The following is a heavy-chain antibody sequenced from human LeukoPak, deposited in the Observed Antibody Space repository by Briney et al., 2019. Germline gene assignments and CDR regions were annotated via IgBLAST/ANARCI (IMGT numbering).Heavy chain of an antibody. CDR3: ARDSYGLGSYYY. CDR1: GGSFSGYY. V-gene: IGHV4-34*01. Sequence: SETLSLTCAVYGGSFSGYYWSWIRQPPGKGLEWIGEINHSGSTNYNPSLKSRVTISVDTSKNQFSLKLSSVTAADTAVYYCARDSYGLGSYYYWGQGTLVTVSS. J-gene: IGHJ4*02. CDR2: INHSGST. D-gene: IGHD3-10*01.